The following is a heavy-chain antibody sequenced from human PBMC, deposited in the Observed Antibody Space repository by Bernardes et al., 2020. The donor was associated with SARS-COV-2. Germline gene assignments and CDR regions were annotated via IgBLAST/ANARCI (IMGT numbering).Heavy chain of an antibody. CDR2: IYPDDSES. D-gene: IGHD6-6*01. V-gene: IGHV5-51*01. CDR1: GYSFTSHW. CDR3: ATHSDSSERGAFDL. Sequence: GESLKISCHDSGYSFTSHWIAWVRQMPGQGLDWMGMIYPDDSESRFSPSFQGRVTISADKSINTAYLQWTSLKASDTAMYYCATHSDSSERGAFDLWGQGTVVSV. J-gene: IGHJ3*01.